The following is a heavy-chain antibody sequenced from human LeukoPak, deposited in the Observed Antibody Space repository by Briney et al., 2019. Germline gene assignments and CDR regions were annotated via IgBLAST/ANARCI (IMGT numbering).Heavy chain of an antibody. J-gene: IGHJ4*02. CDR3: ARPPFTYYYDSSGPLDY. CDR2: ISYDGSNK. V-gene: IGHV3-30-3*01. D-gene: IGHD3-22*01. CDR1: GFTFSSYA. Sequence: GRSLRLPCAASGFTFSSYAMHWVRQAPGKGLEWVAVISYDGSNKYYADSVKGRFTISRDNSKNTLYLQMNSLRAEDTAVYYCARPPFTYYYDSSGPLDYWGQGTLVTVSS.